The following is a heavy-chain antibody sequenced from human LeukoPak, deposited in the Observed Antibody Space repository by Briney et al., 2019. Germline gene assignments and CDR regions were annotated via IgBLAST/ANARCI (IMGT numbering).Heavy chain of an antibody. Sequence: GGSLRLSCAVSGFTFRTSWMSWVRQAPGKGLEWVANIKQDGSEKYYVDSVKGRFTISRDNTKNSLYLQMNSLRAEDTAVYYCARGGKDLDYFDYWGQGTLVTVSS. D-gene: IGHD4-23*01. CDR3: ARGGKDLDYFDY. CDR1: GFTFRTSW. CDR2: IKQDGSEK. V-gene: IGHV3-7*03. J-gene: IGHJ4*02.